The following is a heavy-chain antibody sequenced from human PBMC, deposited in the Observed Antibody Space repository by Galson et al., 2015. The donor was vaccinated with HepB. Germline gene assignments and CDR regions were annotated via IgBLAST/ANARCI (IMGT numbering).Heavy chain of an antibody. Sequence: SLRLSCAASGFTFSSYAMSWVRQAPGKGLEWVSAISGSGGSIYYADSVKGRFTISRDNSKNTLYLQMNSLRAVDTAVYYCALGATDLYYYGMDVWGQGTTVTVSS. J-gene: IGHJ6*02. CDR2: ISGSGGSI. V-gene: IGHV3-23*01. CDR1: GFTFSSYA. D-gene: IGHD1-26*01. CDR3: ALGATDLYYYGMDV.